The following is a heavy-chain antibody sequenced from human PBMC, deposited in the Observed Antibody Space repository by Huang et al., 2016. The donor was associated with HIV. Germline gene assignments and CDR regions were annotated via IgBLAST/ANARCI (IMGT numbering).Heavy chain of an antibody. V-gene: IGHV4-39*01. D-gene: IGHD3-10*01. CDR1: GGSIRSDNYY. CDR3: ARLPGSITMIRGVITDPY. Sequence: QLQLQESGPGLVKPSETLSLTCTVSGGSIRSDNYYWGWIRQPTGKGLEWIGSIYFSGRTYYNAALKSLGTITVDPSKNQFSLKMRSVTAADTAVYYCARLPGSITMIRGVITDPYWGQGTLVTVSS. CDR2: IYFSGRT. J-gene: IGHJ4*02.